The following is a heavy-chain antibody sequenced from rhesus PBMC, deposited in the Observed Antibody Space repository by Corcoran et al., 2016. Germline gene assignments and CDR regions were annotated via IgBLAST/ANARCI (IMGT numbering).Heavy chain of an antibody. V-gene: IGHV4-127*01. CDR2: IGGSSVST. D-gene: IGHD6S26*01. Sequence: QVQLQESGPGLVKPSETLSLTCAVSGYSISSGYGWSWIRQPPGTGLEWIGYIGGSSVSTNYNPSLKSRVTISKDPSKNQFSLKLSSVTAADTAVYYCAREWYSSGWSNWYFDLWGPGTPITISS. CDR1: GYSISSGYG. CDR3: AREWYSSGWSNWYFDL. J-gene: IGHJ2*01.